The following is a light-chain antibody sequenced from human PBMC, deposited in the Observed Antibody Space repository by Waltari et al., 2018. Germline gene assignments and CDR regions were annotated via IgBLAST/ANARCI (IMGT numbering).Light chain of an antibody. CDR2: EVN. CDR3: CSHSSSSTLVL. Sequence: QSALTQPASVSGSPGQSITLSCTGTTTDVGAYNFVSWYQQHPGEVPKLLIYEVNNRPSGVSDRFSGSRSGNTGSLTISGLLAEDEADYYCCSHSSSSTLVLFGGGTKVTVL. J-gene: IGLJ3*02. CDR1: TTDVGAYNF. V-gene: IGLV2-14*01.